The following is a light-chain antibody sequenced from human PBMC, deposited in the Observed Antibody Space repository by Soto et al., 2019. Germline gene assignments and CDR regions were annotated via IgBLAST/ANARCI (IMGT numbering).Light chain of an antibody. J-gene: IGKJ2*01. Sequence: DIQMPPSPSTLSASVGARVTITCRASQSISSWLAWYQQKPGKAPKLRSDDASSWESGVPSRFSGSGASTEFTLTISGLQPDEFAAYYFQQYNSYPYTFGQGTKLDIK. CDR3: QQYNSYPYT. V-gene: IGKV1-5*01. CDR2: DAS. CDR1: QSISSW.